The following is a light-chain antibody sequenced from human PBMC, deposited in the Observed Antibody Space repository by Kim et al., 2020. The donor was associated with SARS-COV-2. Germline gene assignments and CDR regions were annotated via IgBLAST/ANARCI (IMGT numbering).Light chain of an antibody. CDR2: VGTGGIVG. CDR1: SGYSNYK. CDR3: GADHGSGSNFVYDWV. Sequence: LSSGYSNYKVDWYQQRPGKGPRFVMRVGTGGIVGSKGDGIPDRFSVLGSGLNRYLTIKNIQEEDESDYHCGADHGSGSNFVYDWVFGGGTQLTVL. J-gene: IGLJ3*02. V-gene: IGLV9-49*01.